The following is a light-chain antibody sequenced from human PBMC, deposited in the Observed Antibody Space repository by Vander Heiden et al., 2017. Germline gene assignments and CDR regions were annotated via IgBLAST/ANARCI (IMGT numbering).Light chain of an antibody. CDR3: SSYTSSSAYV. CDR2: DVS. V-gene: IGLV2-14*01. J-gene: IGLJ1*01. CDR1: SRDVGGYNY. Sequence: QSALTQPASVSGSPGQSITISCTGTSRDVGGYNYVSWYQQHPGKAPKLMIYDVSTRPSGVSHRFSGSKSGNTASLTISGLQAEDEADYYCSSYTSSSAYVFGTGTKVTVL.